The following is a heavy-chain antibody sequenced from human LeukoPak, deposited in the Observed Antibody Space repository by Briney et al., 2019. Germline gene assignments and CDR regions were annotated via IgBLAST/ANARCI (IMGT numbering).Heavy chain of an antibody. CDR1: GDSVSSNSAA. D-gene: IGHD3-10*01. J-gene: IGHJ4*02. Sequence: PSQTLSLTCAISGDSVSSNSAAWNWIRQSPSRGLEWLGRTYYRSKWYNDYAVSVKSRITINPDTSKNQFSLQLNSVTPEDTAVHYCARGGSLLWFGESTYYFDYWGQGTLVTVSS. CDR3: ARGGSLLWFGESTYYFDY. CDR2: TYYRSKWYN. V-gene: IGHV6-1*01.